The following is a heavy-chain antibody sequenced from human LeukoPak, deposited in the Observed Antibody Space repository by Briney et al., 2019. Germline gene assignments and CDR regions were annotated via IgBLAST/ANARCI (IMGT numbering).Heavy chain of an antibody. V-gene: IGHV3-23*01. CDR1: GFTFSSHW. CDR3: AKDNEPCGDCYRHFDH. Sequence: GGSLRLSCAASGFTFSSHWMSWVRQAPGKGLEWVSTITGSGISTYYADSVKGRFIISRDKSKNTLYLQMNSLRAEDTAVYYCAKDNEPCGDCYRHFDHWGQGTLVTVSS. D-gene: IGHD2-21*02. J-gene: IGHJ4*02. CDR2: ITGSGIST.